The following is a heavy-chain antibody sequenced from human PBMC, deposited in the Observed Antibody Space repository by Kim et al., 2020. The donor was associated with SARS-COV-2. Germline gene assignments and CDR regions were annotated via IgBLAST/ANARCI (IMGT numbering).Heavy chain of an antibody. J-gene: IGHJ4*02. D-gene: IGHD3-16*01. CDR2: ITKGGSNK. CDR1: GFTFSDYG. Sequence: GGSLRLSCAASGFTFSDYGMHWVRQAPGKGPEWVAVITKGGSNKYYADSVKGRFTISRDNSKNTLFLQMYSLRAEDTAVYHCAKGVWTSAPLCAYDCYLEYWGQGTLVTVSS. CDR3: AKGVWTSAPLCAYDCYLEY. V-gene: IGHV3-30*18.